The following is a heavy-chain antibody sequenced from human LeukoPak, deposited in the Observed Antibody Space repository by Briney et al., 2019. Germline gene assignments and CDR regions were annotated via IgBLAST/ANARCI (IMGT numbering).Heavy chain of an antibody. J-gene: IGHJ5*02. D-gene: IGHD3-22*01. CDR1: GASISSYY. CDR2: IYYSGST. CDR3: ARHRYYYDSSGYYYQP. Sequence: PSETLSLTCTVSGASISSYYWSSIRQPPGKGLEWIGYIYYSGSTNYNPSLKSRVTISVDTSKNQFSLRLSSVTAADTAVYYCARHRYYYDSSGYYYQPWGQGTLVTVSS. V-gene: IGHV4-59*01.